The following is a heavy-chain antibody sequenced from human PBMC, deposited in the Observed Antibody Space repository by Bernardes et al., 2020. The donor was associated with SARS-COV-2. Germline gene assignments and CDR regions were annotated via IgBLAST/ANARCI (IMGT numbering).Heavy chain of an antibody. CDR3: ARDRGEFLEWFFDS. CDR1: GYSFADYN. D-gene: IGHD3-3*01. CDR2: ISPYHGNT. Sequence: ASVKVSCKTSGYSFADYNLNCVRQAPGQGLQWMGWISPYHGNTNYARNFQGRVAMTTETSTRTAYMELSSLRPNDTAIYFCARDRGEFLEWFFDSWGQGTQVTFAS. J-gene: IGHJ4*02. V-gene: IGHV1-18*01.